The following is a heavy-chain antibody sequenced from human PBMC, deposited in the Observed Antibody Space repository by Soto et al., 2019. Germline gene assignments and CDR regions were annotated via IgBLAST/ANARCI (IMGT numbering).Heavy chain of an antibody. CDR3: ARGTVMDHDDGDH. CDR1: GFTFSNYW. Sequence: EVQLVESGGGLVQPGGSLRLSCAASGFTFSNYWMHWVRQVPRKGLVWVSRISSDGSSTSYADSVKGRFIISRDNAKNTLYLQVNSLRAEDTAVYYCARGTVMDHDDGDHWGQGTLVAVSS. J-gene: IGHJ4*02. V-gene: IGHV3-74*01. CDR2: ISSDGSST. D-gene: IGHD1-1*01.